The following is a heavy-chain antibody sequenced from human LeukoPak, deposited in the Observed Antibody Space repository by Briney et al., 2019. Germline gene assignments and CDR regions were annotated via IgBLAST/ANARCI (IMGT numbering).Heavy chain of an antibody. CDR3: AKGYSSTWYAPFAY. CDR2: ISGSGGHT. V-gene: IGHV3-23*01. CDR1: GLTFSSYA. J-gene: IGHJ4*02. D-gene: IGHD6-13*01. Sequence: GGSLRLSCAASGLTFSSYAMSWVRQAPGKGLEWVSAISGSGGHTYYADSVKGRFTISRDNSKNTLYLQMNSLRAEDTAVYYCAKGYSSTWYAPFAYWGQGTLVTVSS.